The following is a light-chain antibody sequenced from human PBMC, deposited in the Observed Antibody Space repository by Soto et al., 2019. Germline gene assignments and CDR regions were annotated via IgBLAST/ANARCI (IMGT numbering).Light chain of an antibody. J-gene: IGLJ1*01. Sequence: QSVLTQPASVSGSPGQSITISCTGTSSDVGGYNFVSWYQQHPGKAPTLMISEVSNRPSGVSNRFSGSKSGNTASLTISGLQADDEADYYCSSYTSSTSYVFGTGTKVTVL. CDR2: EVS. CDR1: SSDVGGYNF. CDR3: SSYTSSTSYV. V-gene: IGLV2-14*01.